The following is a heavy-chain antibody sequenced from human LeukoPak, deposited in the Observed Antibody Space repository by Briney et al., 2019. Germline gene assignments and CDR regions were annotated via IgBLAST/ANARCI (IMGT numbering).Heavy chain of an antibody. CDR1: GGSIGSYY. CDR3: ARSAFAEGYFDL. CDR2: IYYSGST. V-gene: IGHV4-59*12. Sequence: PSETLSLTCTVSGGSIGSYYWSWIRQPPGKGLEWIGYIYYSGSTNYNPSLKSRVTISVDTSKNQFSLKLTSVTAADTAVYYCARSAFAEGYFDLWGRGTLVTASS. J-gene: IGHJ2*01.